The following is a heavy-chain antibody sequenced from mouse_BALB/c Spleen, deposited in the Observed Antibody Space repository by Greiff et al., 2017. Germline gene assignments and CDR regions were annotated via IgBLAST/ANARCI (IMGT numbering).Heavy chain of an antibody. D-gene: IGHD1-2*01. CDR1: GYSITSGYS. J-gene: IGHJ3*01. CDR3: ARDVVTTATLAY. V-gene: IGHV3-6*02. Sequence: EVKLQESGPGLVQPSQSLSLTCSATGYSITSGYSWYWIRQLPGNKLEWMGYISYDGSKNYNPSLKNRISITRDTSKNQFFLKLNSVTTEDTATYYCARDVVTTATLAYWGQGTLVTVSA. CDR2: ISYDGSK.